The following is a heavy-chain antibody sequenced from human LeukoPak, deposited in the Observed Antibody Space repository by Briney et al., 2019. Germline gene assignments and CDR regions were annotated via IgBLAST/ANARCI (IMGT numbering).Heavy chain of an antibody. J-gene: IGHJ4*02. CDR1: GFTFSSYE. V-gene: IGHV3-48*03. D-gene: IGHD6-19*01. CDR2: ISSSGSTI. Sequence: GGSLRLSCAASGFTFSSYEMNWVRQPPGKGLEWVSYISSSGSTIYYADSVKGRFTISRDNAKNSLYLQMNSLRAEDTAVYYCARVWRSYSSGWYVDYWGQGTLVTVSS. CDR3: ARVWRSYSSGWYVDY.